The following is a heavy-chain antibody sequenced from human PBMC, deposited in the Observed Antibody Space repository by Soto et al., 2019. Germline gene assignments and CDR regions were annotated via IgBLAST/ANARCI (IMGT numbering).Heavy chain of an antibody. CDR3: AKTEGIGVGATSFGVDV. J-gene: IGHJ6*02. V-gene: IGHV1-18*01. Sequence: XSVKVSCKASGYTFTSYGISWVRQAPGQGLEWMGWISAYNGNTNYAQKLQGRVTMTTDTSTSTAYMELRSLRSEDTAVYYCAKTEGIGVGATSFGVDVWGQGTTVTVSS. CDR1: GYTFTSYG. CDR2: ISAYNGNT. D-gene: IGHD6-19*01.